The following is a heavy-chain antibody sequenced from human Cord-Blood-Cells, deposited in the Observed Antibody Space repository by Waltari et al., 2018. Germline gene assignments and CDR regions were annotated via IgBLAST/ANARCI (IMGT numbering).Heavy chain of an antibody. CDR3: ARAIAAAGAFDI. D-gene: IGHD6-13*01. Sequence: QVQLQESGPGLVKPSETLSLTCTVSGGSISSYYMSCIRQPPGKGLEWIGYIYYSGSTNYNPSLKSRVTISVDTSKNQFSLKLSSVTAADTAVYYCARAIAAAGAFDIWGQGTMVTVSS. V-gene: IGHV4-59*01. CDR2: IYYSGST. J-gene: IGHJ3*02. CDR1: GGSISSYY.